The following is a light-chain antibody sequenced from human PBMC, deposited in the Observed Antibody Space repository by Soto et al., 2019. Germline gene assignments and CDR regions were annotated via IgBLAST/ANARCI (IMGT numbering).Light chain of an antibody. Sequence: QSALTPPASVSGSPGQTLTISCSGTSSDVGAYNVVSWYQVHPGRAPKLIISEVTVRPSGVSHRFSGSKSGNSASLTISGLQAEDEAEYYCASYTTTNTPYVFGSGTKVAVL. CDR3: ASYTTTNTPYV. CDR1: SSDVGAYNV. J-gene: IGLJ1*01. CDR2: EVT. V-gene: IGLV2-14*01.